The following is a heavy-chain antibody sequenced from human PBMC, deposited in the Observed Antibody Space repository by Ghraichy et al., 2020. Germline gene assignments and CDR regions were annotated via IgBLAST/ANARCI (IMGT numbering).Heavy chain of an antibody. Sequence: GGSLRLSCAASGFTVSSNYLSWVRQAPGKGLEWVSVIYTGGSTYYAASVKGRFTISRDNSKNTLYLQMDSLRADDTAVYYCVRGLVRAFDIWGQGTMVTVSS. D-gene: IGHD6-19*01. V-gene: IGHV3-53*03. J-gene: IGHJ3*02. CDR1: GFTVSSNY. CDR2: IYTGGST. CDR3: VRGLVRAFDI.